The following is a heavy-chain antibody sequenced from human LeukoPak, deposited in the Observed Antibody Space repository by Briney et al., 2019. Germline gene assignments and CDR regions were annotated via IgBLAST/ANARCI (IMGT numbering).Heavy chain of an antibody. CDR2: ISNSGGST. D-gene: IGHD6-19*01. V-gene: IGHV3-23*01. Sequence: GGSLRLSCAASGFTFSSYAMSWVRQAPGKGLEWVSVISNSGGSTFYADSVKGRFTISRDNSKNTLYLQVNSLRAEDTAVYYCAREGRIAVAGPDYWGQGTLVTVSS. J-gene: IGHJ4*02. CDR1: GFTFSSYA. CDR3: AREGRIAVAGPDY.